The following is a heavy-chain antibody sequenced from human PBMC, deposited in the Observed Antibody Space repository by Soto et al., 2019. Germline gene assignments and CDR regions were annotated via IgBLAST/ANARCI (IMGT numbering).Heavy chain of an antibody. CDR1: GFTFSTYA. Sequence: NLVESGGGLVQPGRSLRLSCAASGFTFSTYAMNWVRQAPGKGLEWVSGISGSGDSTYYADSVKGRFTVSRDNSKNTLYLQMNSLRGEDTAVFYCAKERSSGWSFDYWGQGTLVTVSP. CDR3: AKERSSGWSFDY. V-gene: IGHV3-23*04. CDR2: ISGSGDST. J-gene: IGHJ4*02. D-gene: IGHD6-19*01.